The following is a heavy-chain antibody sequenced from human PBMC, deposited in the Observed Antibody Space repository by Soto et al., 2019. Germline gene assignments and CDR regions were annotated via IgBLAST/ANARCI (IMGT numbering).Heavy chain of an antibody. CDR3: ARGATMVRGVYRT. D-gene: IGHD3-10*01. V-gene: IGHV4-30-2*01. CDR2: IYHSGST. J-gene: IGHJ5*02. CDR1: GGSISSGGYS. Sequence: SETLSLTCAVSGGSISSGGYSWSWIRQPPGKGLEWIGYIYHSGSTNYNPSLKSRVTISVDTSKNQFSLKLSSVTAADTAVYYCARGATMVRGVYRTWGQGTLVTVSS.